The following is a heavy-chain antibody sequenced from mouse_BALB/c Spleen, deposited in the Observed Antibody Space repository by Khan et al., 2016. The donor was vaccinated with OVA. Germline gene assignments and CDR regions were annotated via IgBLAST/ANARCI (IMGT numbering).Heavy chain of an antibody. CDR3: ARRDVYGKFFYAMDY. J-gene: IGHJ4*01. CDR1: GYTFTNYW. V-gene: IGHV1-4*01. D-gene: IGHD2-1*01. Sequence: QVQLQESGAELAKPGASVKMSCTASGYTFTNYWMHWVKQRPGQGLEWIGYINPSTGYNENIQKFKDKATLTADKSSNTAYMQLSSLTSEDSAVXYSARRDVYGKFFYAMDYWGQGTSVTVSS. CDR2: INPSTGYN.